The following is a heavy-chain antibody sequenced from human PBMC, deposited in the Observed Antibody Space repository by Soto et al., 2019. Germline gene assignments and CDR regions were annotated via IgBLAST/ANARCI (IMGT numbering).Heavy chain of an antibody. CDR3: VEDFDTYYFAS. Sequence: QVQLVESGGSVVQPGRSLRLSCAVSGFTFSTYGMHWVRQAPGKGLEWVEVIWGDGRNKYHADSVKGRVTISRDNVNDSLYVEMSSIRAEHTAVYYYVEDFDTYYFASCAHGTL. V-gene: IGHV3-33*03. J-gene: IGHJ5*01. CDR2: IWGDGRNK. D-gene: IGHD3-10*01. CDR1: GFTFSTYG.